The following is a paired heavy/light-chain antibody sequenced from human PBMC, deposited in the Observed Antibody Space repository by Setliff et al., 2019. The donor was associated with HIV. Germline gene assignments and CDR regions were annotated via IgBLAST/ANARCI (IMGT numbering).Light chain of an antibody. CDR1: NLGAKY. CDR3: QAWDDGSPWGI. V-gene: IGLV3-1*01. J-gene: IGLJ2*01. Sequence: SFELTQPPSVSVSPGQTATFTCSSDNLGAKYISWYQQKTGQSPKLVMYKNDRRPSGTPDRFSGSNSGDTASLTITGTQVMDEADYYCQAWDDGSPWGIFGGGTTLTVL. CDR2: KND.
Heavy chain of an antibody. Sequence: EVHLVQSEAEVKKPGESLKISCTGSGYNFADYWIVWVRQMPGRGLEWMGIIFPDDSDTTYSPAFQGQVTISADKATSTAFLHWNSLTADDSALYYCARLQSGDEGSSALEHWGQGTLVIVSS. D-gene: IGHD3-10*01. J-gene: IGHJ1*01. CDR3: ARLQSGDEGSSALEH. CDR2: IFPDDSDT. V-gene: IGHV5-51*01. CDR1: GYNFADYW.